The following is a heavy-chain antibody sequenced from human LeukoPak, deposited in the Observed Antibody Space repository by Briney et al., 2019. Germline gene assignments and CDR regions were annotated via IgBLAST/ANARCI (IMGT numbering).Heavy chain of an antibody. D-gene: IGHD3-22*01. CDR1: GFTFSSYA. Sequence: GGSLRLSCAASGFTFSSYAMHWVRQAPGKGLEWVAVISYGGSNKYYADSVKGRFTISRDNSKNTLYLQMNSLRAEDTAVYYCAKDPYYDSSGYSDYFDYWGQGTLVTVSS. V-gene: IGHV3-30*04. CDR3: AKDPYYDSSGYSDYFDY. CDR2: ISYGGSNK. J-gene: IGHJ4*02.